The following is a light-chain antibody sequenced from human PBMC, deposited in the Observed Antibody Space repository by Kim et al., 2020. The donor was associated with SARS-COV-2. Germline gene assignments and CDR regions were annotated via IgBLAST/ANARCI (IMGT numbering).Light chain of an antibody. Sequence: LGHSGLITCHVYSLTSYSASWYQQKPWPAPVLVIYGTYNRPSGIPDRFSGSSSGNTASLTITGAQAEDDADYYCISRHSSGNHWVFGGGTQLTVL. J-gene: IGLJ3*02. V-gene: IGLV3-19*01. CDR1: SLTSYS. CDR2: GTY. CDR3: ISRHSSGNHWV.